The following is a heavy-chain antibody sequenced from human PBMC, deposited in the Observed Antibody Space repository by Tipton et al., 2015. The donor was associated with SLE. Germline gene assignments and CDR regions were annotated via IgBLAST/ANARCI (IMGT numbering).Heavy chain of an antibody. CDR3: ALPLYSGYERQRLHY. Sequence: SLRLSCAASGFTFSHYGMHWVRQAPGKGLEWVAFIQDDGGNKYYADSVKGRLTISRDNSKNTLYLQMNGLRAEDKAVYYCALPLYSGYERQRLHYWGQGTLVTVSS. V-gene: IGHV3-30*02. J-gene: IGHJ4*02. CDR2: IQDDGGNK. CDR1: GFTFSHYG. D-gene: IGHD5-12*01.